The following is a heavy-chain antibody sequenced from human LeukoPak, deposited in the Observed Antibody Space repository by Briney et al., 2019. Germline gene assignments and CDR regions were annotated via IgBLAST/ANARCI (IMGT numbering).Heavy chain of an antibody. CDR3: ARGSGSYYFDY. Sequence: SETLSLTCAVYGGSFSGYYWSWIRQPPGKGLEWIGEINHSGSTNYNPSLKSRVTISVDTSKNQFSLKLSSVTAADTAVYYCARGSGSYYFDYWGQGTLVTVSS. J-gene: IGHJ4*02. D-gene: IGHD1-26*01. CDR2: INHSGST. CDR1: GGSFSGYY. V-gene: IGHV4-34*01.